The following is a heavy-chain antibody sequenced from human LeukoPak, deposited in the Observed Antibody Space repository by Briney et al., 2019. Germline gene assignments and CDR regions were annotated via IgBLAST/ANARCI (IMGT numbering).Heavy chain of an antibody. CDR1: GDCVSSNSAA. Sequence: SQTLSLTCAISGDCVSSNSAAWYWLRQSPSRGLEWRGRTYYRSTWYNDYAVSVKSRITINPDTSKYKFYLQLNSVTPEDTAVYYCARDRDRSYDYVWGSYRSDAFDIWGQGTMVTVSS. V-gene: IGHV6-1*01. CDR3: ARDRDRSYDYVWGSYRSDAFDI. D-gene: IGHD3-16*02. CDR2: TYYRSTWYN. J-gene: IGHJ3*02.